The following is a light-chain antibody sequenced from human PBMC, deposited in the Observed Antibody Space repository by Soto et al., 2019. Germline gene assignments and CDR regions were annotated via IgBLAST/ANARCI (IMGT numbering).Light chain of an antibody. CDR1: SSNIGSYY. V-gene: IGLV1-47*01. Sequence: QSVLTQPPSASGTPGHRVTISCSGGSSNIGSYYVYWYQHLPGTAPKLLIYRNNQRPSGVPDRFSGSKSGTSASLAISGLRSEDETDYYCATWDASLNGPLFGGGTKLTVL. CDR3: ATWDASLNGPL. J-gene: IGLJ2*01. CDR2: RNN.